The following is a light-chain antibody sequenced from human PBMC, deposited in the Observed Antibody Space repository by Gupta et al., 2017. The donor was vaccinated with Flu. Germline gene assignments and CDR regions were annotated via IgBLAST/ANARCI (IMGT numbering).Light chain of an antibody. CDR1: QSISSY. V-gene: IGKV1-39*01. CDR2: AAS. Sequence: DTQMTQSPSSLSASVGDRVTITCRASQSISSYLNWYQQKPGKAPKLLIYAASSLQSGVPSRFSGSGSGTDFTLTISRLQPEDFATYYCQQTDSTPWTFGEGTKVELK. CDR3: QQTDSTPWT. J-gene: IGKJ1*01.